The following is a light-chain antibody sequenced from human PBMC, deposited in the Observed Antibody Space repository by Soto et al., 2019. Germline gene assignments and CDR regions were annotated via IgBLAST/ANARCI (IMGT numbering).Light chain of an antibody. V-gene: IGLV1-40*01. Sequence: QSVLTQPPSVSGAPGQRVTISCTGSSSNIGAGYDVHWYQQLPGTAPKLLIYGNSNRPSGDPARFSGSKSGTSASLAITGLQAEDEADHYCQSYDSSLSVVLFGGGTKVTVL. J-gene: IGLJ2*01. CDR1: SSNIGAGYD. CDR2: GNS. CDR3: QSYDSSLSVVL.